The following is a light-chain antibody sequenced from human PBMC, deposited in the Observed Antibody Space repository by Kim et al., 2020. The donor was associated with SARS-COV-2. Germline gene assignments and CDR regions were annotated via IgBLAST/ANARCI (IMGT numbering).Light chain of an antibody. CDR2: EAS. CDR3: QQTDSFPWT. V-gene: IGKV1-12*01. J-gene: IGKJ1*01. CDR1: QGISDW. Sequence: DIQMTQSPSSVSASVGDRVTITCRASQGISDWLAWYQQRPVKAPKLLIYEASSLQSGVPSRFSGSGSGTDFTLTISRLQPEDFATYYCQQTDSFPWTFGQGTKVDIK.